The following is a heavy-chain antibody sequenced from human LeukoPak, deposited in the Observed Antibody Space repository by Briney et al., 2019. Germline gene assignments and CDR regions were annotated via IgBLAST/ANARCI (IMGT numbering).Heavy chain of an antibody. Sequence: AGGSLRLSCAASGFTFSSYWMHWVRQTPGKGLVWVSRINIDGSSTSYADSVKGRFTISRDNAKNTLYLQMNSLRAEDTAVYYCVRYNWNDGAYWGQGTLVTVSS. D-gene: IGHD1-1*01. J-gene: IGHJ4*02. CDR3: VRYNWNDGAY. V-gene: IGHV3-74*01. CDR1: GFTFSSYW. CDR2: INIDGSST.